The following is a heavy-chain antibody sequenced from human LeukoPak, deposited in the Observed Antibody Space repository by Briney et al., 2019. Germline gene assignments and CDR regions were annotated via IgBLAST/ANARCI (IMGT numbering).Heavy chain of an antibody. CDR1: GFTFSSDA. V-gene: IGHV3-72*01. D-gene: IGHD6-13*01. J-gene: IGHJ4*02. Sequence: PGGSLRLSCAASGFTFSSDAMSWVRQAPGKGLEWVGRTRNKAKSYTTEYAASVKGRFTVSRDDSKNSLYLQMNSLNTEDTAVYYCARAPSISPAGFFDYWGQGTLVTVSS. CDR3: ARAPSISPAGFFDY. CDR2: TRNKAKSYTT.